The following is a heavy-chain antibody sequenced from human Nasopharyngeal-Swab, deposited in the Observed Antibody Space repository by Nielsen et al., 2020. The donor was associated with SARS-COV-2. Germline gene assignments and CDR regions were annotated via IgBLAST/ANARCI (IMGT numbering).Heavy chain of an antibody. D-gene: IGHD6-13*01. CDR3: ATGYAIAAAGTIDY. Sequence: ASVKVSCKASGYTFTGYYMHWVRQAPGQGLEWMGRINPNSGGTNYAQKFQGRVTMTEDTSTDTAYMELSSLRSEDTAVYYCATGYAIAAAGTIDYWGQGTLVTVSS. CDR2: INPNSGGT. CDR1: GYTFTGYY. V-gene: IGHV1-2*06. J-gene: IGHJ4*02.